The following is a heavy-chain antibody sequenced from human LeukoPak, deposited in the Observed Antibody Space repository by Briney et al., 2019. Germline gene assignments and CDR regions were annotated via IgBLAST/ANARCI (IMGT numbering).Heavy chain of an antibody. CDR2: ISSSSSYI. Sequence: GGSLRLSCAASGFTFSSYSMTWVRQAPGKGLEWVSSISSSSSYIYYADSVKGRFTISRDNAKNSLYLQMNSLRAEDTAVYYCARDNWKHFDYWGQGTLVTVSS. D-gene: IGHD1-20*01. J-gene: IGHJ4*02. V-gene: IGHV3-21*01. CDR1: GFTFSSYS. CDR3: ARDNWKHFDY.